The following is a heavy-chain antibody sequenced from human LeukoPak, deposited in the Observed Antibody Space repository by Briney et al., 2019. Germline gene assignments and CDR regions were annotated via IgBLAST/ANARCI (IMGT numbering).Heavy chain of an antibody. D-gene: IGHD3-9*01. CDR3: ARDSPGNYDILTGYYPYFDY. V-gene: IGHV1-2*06. Sequence: ASVKVSCKASGYTFTGYYMHWVRQAPGQGLVRMGRINPNSGGTNYAQKFQGRVTMTRDTSISPAYMELSRLRSDDTAVYYCARDSPGNYDILTGYYPYFDYWAHGTLVTVSS. CDR2: INPNSGGT. J-gene: IGHJ4*01. CDR1: GYTFTGYY.